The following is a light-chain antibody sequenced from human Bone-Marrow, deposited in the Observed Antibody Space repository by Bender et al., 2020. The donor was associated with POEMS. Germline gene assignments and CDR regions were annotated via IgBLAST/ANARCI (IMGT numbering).Light chain of an antibody. CDR3: ATWDDSLNGWV. J-gene: IGLJ3*02. V-gene: IGLV1-44*01. CDR1: SSKFGSYP. CDR2: NNS. Sequence: QSVLTQPPSASGTPGQRVTISCSGSSSKFGSYPVNWYQQLPGAAHKLVIFNNSQRPSGVPDRFSGSNSGTSASLAISGLLSDDEADFYCATWDDSLNGWVFGGGTKLTVL.